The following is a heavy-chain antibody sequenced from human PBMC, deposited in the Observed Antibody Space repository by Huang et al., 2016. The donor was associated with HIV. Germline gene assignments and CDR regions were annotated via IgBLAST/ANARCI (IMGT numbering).Heavy chain of an antibody. CDR1: GFSFSTSG. Sequence: VQLVESGGGVVQPGRSLRLACAASGFSFSTSGLHWVRQAPGKGLEGVAVISYDGSNKYYAHAVKGRFTISRDTSENKVYLQMNSLRHEDTAVYYCAKDGADEEWDIDYWGQGTLVTVSS. CDR3: AKDGADEEWDIDY. J-gene: IGHJ4*02. CDR2: ISYDGSNK. D-gene: IGHD1-26*01. V-gene: IGHV3-30*18.